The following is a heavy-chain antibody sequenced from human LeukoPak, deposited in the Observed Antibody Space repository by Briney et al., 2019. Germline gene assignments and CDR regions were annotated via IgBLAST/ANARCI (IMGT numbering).Heavy chain of an antibody. CDR1: GVSVKTNSDY. CDR2: IYHVGGT. D-gene: IGHD5-12*01. V-gene: IGHV4-39*07. Sequence: SETLSLTCNVSGVSVKTNSDYWGWLRQPPGKGLEWIGSIYHVGGTYYNSSLKSRVTISIDTSKNQFSLRLTSVTAADTAIYYCARDGRSGYEDLWGPGTLVTVSS. J-gene: IGHJ5*02. CDR3: ARDGRSGYEDL.